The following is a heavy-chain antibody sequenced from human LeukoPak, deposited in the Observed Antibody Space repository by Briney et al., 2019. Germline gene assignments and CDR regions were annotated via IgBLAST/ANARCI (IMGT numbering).Heavy chain of an antibody. V-gene: IGHV3-23*01. Sequence: GGSLRLSCAASGFDFSICAMTWVRQAPGKGLEWVASIGSPGETYYADSVEGRFAVSRENSQNTVFLQLTSLTAEDTAIYYCAKDATRGNSIWDYFAYWGQGALVTVSS. J-gene: IGHJ4*02. CDR2: IGSPGET. CDR3: AKDATRGNSIWDYFAY. CDR1: GFDFSICA. D-gene: IGHD7-27*01.